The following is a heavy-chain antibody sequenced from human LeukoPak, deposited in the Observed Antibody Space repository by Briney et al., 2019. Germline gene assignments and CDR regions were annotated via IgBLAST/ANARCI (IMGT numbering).Heavy chain of an antibody. CDR1: GFTSDEYA. CDR3: AKDRQWRSYYYHGVDV. Sequence: GGSLRLSCAASGFTSDEYAMHGVREALGKGLEWGSGIWWNSGSIGYADSVRGRFTISRDNDKHSLYLQMNSLRAEDTALYYCAKDRQWRSYYYHGVDVWGQGTTVTVSS. D-gene: IGHD6-19*01. J-gene: IGHJ6*02. V-gene: IGHV3-9*02. CDR2: IWWNSGSI.